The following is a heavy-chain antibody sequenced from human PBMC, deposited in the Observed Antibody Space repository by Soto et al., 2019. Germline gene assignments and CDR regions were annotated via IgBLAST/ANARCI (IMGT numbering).Heavy chain of an antibody. Sequence: GGSLRLSCAASGFTFDDYAMYWVRQVLGKGLEWVSSISWNSGNIGYADSVKGRFTTSRDNAENSLYLQMNSLRPEDTALYYCVRSKGGYSYGTPFDYWGQGNLVTVS. CDR3: VRSKGGYSYGTPFDY. J-gene: IGHJ4*02. V-gene: IGHV3-9*01. CDR2: ISWNSGNI. D-gene: IGHD5-18*01. CDR1: GFTFDDYA.